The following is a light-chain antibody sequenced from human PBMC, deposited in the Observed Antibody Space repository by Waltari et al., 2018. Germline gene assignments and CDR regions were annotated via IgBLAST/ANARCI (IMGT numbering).Light chain of an antibody. CDR1: QSLLHRNGHNY. V-gene: IGKV2-28*01. Sequence: DIVMTQSPLSLPVTPGEAASISCRSSQSLLHRNGHNYLDWYLQKPGQSPQLLIYFGSNRASGVPDRFSGSGSGTDFTLKISRVEAEDVGVYYCMQSLQTPLTFGGGTKVEIK. J-gene: IGKJ4*01. CDR2: FGS. CDR3: MQSLQTPLT.